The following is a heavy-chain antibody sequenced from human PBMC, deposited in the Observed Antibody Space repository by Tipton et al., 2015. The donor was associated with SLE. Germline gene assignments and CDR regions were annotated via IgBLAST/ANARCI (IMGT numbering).Heavy chain of an antibody. J-gene: IGHJ4*02. Sequence: LRLSCEASGFTFRDYWMSWIRQPPGKGLELIGYFYGGSTSYNPSLRGRVTISGDTSKNQFSLTLNSVTAADTAVYFCARQPYYESPFDYWGQGTLVTVSS. CDR3: ARQPYYESPFDY. D-gene: IGHD3-22*01. CDR1: GFTFRDYW. V-gene: IGHV4-59*08. CDR2: FYGGST.